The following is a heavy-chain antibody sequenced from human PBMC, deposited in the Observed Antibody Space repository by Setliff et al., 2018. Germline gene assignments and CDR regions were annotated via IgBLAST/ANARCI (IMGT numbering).Heavy chain of an antibody. V-gene: IGHV4-59*01. Sequence: SETLSLTCSVSGGSISSNYWSWMRQPPGKGLEWIGYIHYSGSTSYNHSLKSRVTILVDTSKHQLSLRVNSMTAADTAVYYCARVAEASMRHIGIFGVVPHGFDIWGQGTMVTVSS. CDR3: ARVAEASMRHIGIFGVVPHGFDI. J-gene: IGHJ3*02. D-gene: IGHD3-3*01. CDR1: GGSISSNY. CDR2: IHYSGST.